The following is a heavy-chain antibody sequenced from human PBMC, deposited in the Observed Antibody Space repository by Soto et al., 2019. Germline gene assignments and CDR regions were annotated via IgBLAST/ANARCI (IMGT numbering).Heavy chain of an antibody. CDR1: GASISYGGFS. J-gene: IGHJ4*02. CDR3: ARGGGYDSFDY. CDR2: ISHLEST. Sequence: SETLSLTCTVSGASISYGGFSWSWIRQSPGKSLEWIGYISHLESTYFHPSFKSRLTMSIDRTRNQFSLKLSSVTAADMAVYYCARGGGYDSFDYWGQGVLVTVSS. D-gene: IGHD5-12*01. V-gene: IGHV4-30-2*06.